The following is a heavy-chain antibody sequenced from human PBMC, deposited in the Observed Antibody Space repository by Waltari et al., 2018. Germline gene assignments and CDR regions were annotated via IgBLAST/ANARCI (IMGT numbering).Heavy chain of an antibody. Sequence: QVQLQQWGAGLLKPSETLSLTCAVYGGSFSGYYWSWIRQPPGKGLEWIGEINHSGSTNYNPSPKSRVTISVDTSKNQFSLKLSSVTAADTAVYYCARGKPNVLRFLEWLLSYYFDYWGQGTLVTVSS. V-gene: IGHV4-34*01. CDR3: ARGKPNVLRFLEWLLSYYFDY. J-gene: IGHJ4*02. CDR1: GGSFSGYY. D-gene: IGHD3-3*01. CDR2: INHSGST.